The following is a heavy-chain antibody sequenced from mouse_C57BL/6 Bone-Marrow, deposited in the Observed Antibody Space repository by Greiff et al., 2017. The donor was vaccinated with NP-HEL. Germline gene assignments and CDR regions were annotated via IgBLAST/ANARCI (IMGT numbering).Heavy chain of an antibody. V-gene: IGHV1-69*01. CDR2: IDPSDSYT. D-gene: IGHD1-1*01. CDR1: GYTFTSYW. Sequence: QVQLQQPGAELVMPGASVKLSCKASGYTFTSYWMHWVKQRPGQGLEWIGEIDPSDSYTKYNQKFKGKSTLTVEKSSSTAYMQLSSLTSEDSAVYYCAREGHYYGSSYWYFDVWGTGTTVTVSS. CDR3: AREGHYYGSSYWYFDV. J-gene: IGHJ1*03.